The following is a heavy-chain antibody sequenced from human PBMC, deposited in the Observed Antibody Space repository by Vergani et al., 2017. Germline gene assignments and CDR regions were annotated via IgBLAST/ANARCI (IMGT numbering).Heavy chain of an antibody. CDR2: IYSGGST. CDR1: GFTVSSNY. J-gene: IGHJ6*03. D-gene: IGHD3-22*01. Sequence: EVQLLESGGGLVQPGGYLRLSCAASGFTVSSNYMSWVRQAPGKGLEWVSVIYSGGSTYYADSVKGRFTISRDNSKNTLYLQMNSLRAEDTAVYYCARDRREYYDSSGYKRGRYYYYYMDVWGKGTTVTVSS. CDR3: ARDRREYYDSSGYKRGRYYYYYMDV. V-gene: IGHV3-53*01.